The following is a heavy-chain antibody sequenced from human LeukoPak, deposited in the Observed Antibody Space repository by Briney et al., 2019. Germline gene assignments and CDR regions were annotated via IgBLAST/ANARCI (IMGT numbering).Heavy chain of an antibody. CDR1: GFTFGDYT. Sequence: QTGGSLRLSCTASGFTFGDYTMSWVRRAPGKGLEWVGFIRSKAYGGTTEYAASVKGRFTISRDDSKSIAYLQMNSLKTEDTAVYYCSRTTTYSSGWFSAEYFQHWGQGTLVTVSS. D-gene: IGHD6-19*01. CDR2: IRSKAYGGTT. CDR3: SRTTTYSSGWFSAEYFQH. V-gene: IGHV3-49*04. J-gene: IGHJ1*01.